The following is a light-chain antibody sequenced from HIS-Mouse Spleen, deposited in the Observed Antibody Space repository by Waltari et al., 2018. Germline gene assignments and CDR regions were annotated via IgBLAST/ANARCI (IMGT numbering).Light chain of an antibody. Sequence: SYELTQPLSVSVALGQTARITWGGNNIGSKNVHWYQQKPGQAPVLVIYRDSNRPSGIPERFSGSNSGNTATLTISRAQGGDEADYYCQVWDSSTWVFGGGTKLTVL. CDR2: RDS. J-gene: IGLJ3*02. CDR3: QVWDSSTWV. CDR1: NIGSKN. V-gene: IGLV3-9*01.